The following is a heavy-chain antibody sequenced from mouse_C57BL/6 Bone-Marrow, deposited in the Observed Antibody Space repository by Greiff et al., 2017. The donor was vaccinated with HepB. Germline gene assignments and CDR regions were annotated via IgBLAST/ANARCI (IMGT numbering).Heavy chain of an antibody. Sequence: VQVVESGAELARPGASVTLSCKASGYTFTDYEMHWVKQTPVHGLEWIGAIDPETGGTAYNQKFKGKAILTADKSSSTAYMELRSLTSEDSAVYYCTRGERYFDVWGTGTTVTVSS. CDR2: IDPETGGT. J-gene: IGHJ1*03. V-gene: IGHV1-15*01. CDR1: GYTFTDYE. CDR3: TRGERYFDV.